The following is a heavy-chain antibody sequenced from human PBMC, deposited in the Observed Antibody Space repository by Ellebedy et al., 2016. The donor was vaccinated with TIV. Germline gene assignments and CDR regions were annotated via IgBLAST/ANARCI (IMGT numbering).Heavy chain of an antibody. J-gene: IGHJ4*02. CDR1: GGSISSSNW. D-gene: IGHD5-12*01. Sequence: SETLSLXXAVSGGSISSSNWWRWVRQPPGKGLEWIGEIYHSGSTNYNPSLKSRVTISVDTSKNQFSLKLSSVTAADTAVYYCARLEYSGYERQNYFDYWGQGTLVTVSS. CDR3: ARLEYSGYERQNYFDY. V-gene: IGHV4-4*02. CDR2: IYHSGST.